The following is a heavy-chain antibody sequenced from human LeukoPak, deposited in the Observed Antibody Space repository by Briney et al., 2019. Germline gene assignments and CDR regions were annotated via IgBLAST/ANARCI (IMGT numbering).Heavy chain of an antibody. D-gene: IGHD2/OR15-2a*01. CDR2: IDPSDSYT. CDR3: ARRPGSSLRILHSAFDI. V-gene: IGHV5-10-1*01. CDR1: GYRLNNYW. J-gene: IGHJ3*02. Sequence: GGSLEIFLKGSGYRLNNYWISWGRPMPGKGPGWMGRIDPSDSYTNYSPSFQGHVTLSGDKSIRTAYLHWSSLKASDTAMYYWARRPGSSLRILHSAFDIWGEGTMVTVPS.